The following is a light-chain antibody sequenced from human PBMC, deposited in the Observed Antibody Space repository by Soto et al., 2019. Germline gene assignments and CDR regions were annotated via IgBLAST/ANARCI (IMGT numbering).Light chain of an antibody. CDR3: HQYDNF. V-gene: IGKV3-20*01. CDR1: QSVSSSY. Sequence: EIVLTQSPATLSLSPGERATLSCRASQSVSSSYLAWYQQKPGQAPRLLIYGASSRATGIPDRFSGSGSGTDFTLTISRLEPEDFALYYCHQYDNFFGQGTKVDIK. J-gene: IGKJ1*01. CDR2: GAS.